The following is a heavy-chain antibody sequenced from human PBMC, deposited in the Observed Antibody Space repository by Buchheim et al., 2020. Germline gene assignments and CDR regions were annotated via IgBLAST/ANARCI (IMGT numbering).Heavy chain of an antibody. Sequence: QVQLVESGGGVVQPGRSLRLSCAASGFTFSSYGMHWVRQAPGKGLEWVAVISYDGSNKYYADSVKGRFTISRDNSKNPLYLQMNSLRAEDTAVYYCAKDSGYCSGGSCYEGSYYYYGMDVWGQGTT. D-gene: IGHD2-15*01. CDR2: ISYDGSNK. CDR3: AKDSGYCSGGSCYEGSYYYYGMDV. V-gene: IGHV3-30*18. J-gene: IGHJ6*02. CDR1: GFTFSSYG.